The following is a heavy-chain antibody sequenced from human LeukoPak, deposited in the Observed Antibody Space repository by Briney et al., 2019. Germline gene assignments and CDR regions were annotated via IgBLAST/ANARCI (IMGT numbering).Heavy chain of an antibody. J-gene: IGHJ6*03. CDR2: ISGSGGST. CDR3: AKDRSSKHYYYYYYMDV. D-gene: IGHD2-2*01. Sequence: PGGSLRLSCAASGFTFSSYAMSWVRQAPGKGLEWVSAISGSGGSTYYADSVKGRFTISRDNSKNTLYLQMNSLRAEDMAVYYCAKDRSSKHYYYYYYMDVWGKGTTVTVSS. V-gene: IGHV3-23*01. CDR1: GFTFSSYA.